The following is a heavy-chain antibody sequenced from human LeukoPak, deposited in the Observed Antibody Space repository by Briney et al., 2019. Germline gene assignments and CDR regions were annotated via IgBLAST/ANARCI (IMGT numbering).Heavy chain of an antibody. Sequence: ASVKVSCKASGYTFTGYYMHWVRQAPGQGLEWMGIINPSGGSTSYAQKFQGRVTMTRDTSTSTVYMELSSLRSEDTAVYYCARDKPSGSGSYYSRSVRGYFDYWGQGTLVTVSS. D-gene: IGHD3-10*01. CDR3: ARDKPSGSGSYYSRSVRGYFDY. CDR2: INPSGGST. V-gene: IGHV1-46*01. J-gene: IGHJ4*02. CDR1: GYTFTGYY.